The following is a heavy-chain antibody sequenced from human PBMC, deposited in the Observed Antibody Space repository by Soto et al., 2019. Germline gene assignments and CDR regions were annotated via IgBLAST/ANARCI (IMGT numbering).Heavy chain of an antibody. CDR2: INAGNGNT. J-gene: IGHJ3*02. D-gene: IGHD3-3*01. CDR3: ARDFLAGNYDFWSAAFDI. Sequence: ASVKVSCKASGYTFTSYAMHWVRQAPGQRLEWMGWINAGNGNTNYSQKFQGRVTITRDTSASTAYMELSSLRSEDTAVYYCARDFLAGNYDFWSAAFDIWGQGTMVTVSS. CDR1: GYTFTSYA. V-gene: IGHV1-3*01.